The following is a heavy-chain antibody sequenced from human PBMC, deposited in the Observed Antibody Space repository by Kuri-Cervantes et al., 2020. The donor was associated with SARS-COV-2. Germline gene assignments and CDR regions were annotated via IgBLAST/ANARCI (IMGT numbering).Heavy chain of an antibody. CDR1: DGSFRGYS. J-gene: IGHJ3*02. Sequence: SETLSLTCTVYDGSFRGYSWSWIRQPPGKGLEWIGEINHSGSTKYNPSLKSRVTISLDTSKNHFSLKLSSVTAADTAVYYCARNYYDRRKGAFDTWGHGTMVTVSS. V-gene: IGHV4-34*01. D-gene: IGHD3-22*01. CDR2: INHSGST. CDR3: ARNYYDRRKGAFDT.